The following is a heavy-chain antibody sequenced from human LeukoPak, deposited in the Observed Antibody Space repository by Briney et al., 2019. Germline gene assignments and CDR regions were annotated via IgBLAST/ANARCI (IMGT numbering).Heavy chain of an antibody. V-gene: IGHV4-61*02. CDR1: GGSISSGSYY. CDR2: IYTSGST. Sequence: SETLSLTCTVSGGSISSGSYYWSWTRQPAGKGLEWIGRIYTSGSTNYNPSLKSRVTISVDTSKNQFSLKLSSVTAADTAVYYCARKEGESYYFDYWGQGTLVTVSS. J-gene: IGHJ4*02. D-gene: IGHD1-26*01. CDR3: ARKEGESYYFDY.